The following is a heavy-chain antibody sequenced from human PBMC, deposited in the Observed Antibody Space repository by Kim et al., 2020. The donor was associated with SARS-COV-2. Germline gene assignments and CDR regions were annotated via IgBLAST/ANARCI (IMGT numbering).Heavy chain of an antibody. Sequence: SETLSLTCTVSGGSVSSGSYYWSWIRQPPGKGLEWIGYIYYSGSTNYNPSLKSRVTISVDTSKNQFSLKLSSVTAADTAVYYCARDQKWFGELLGDYYYYGMDVWGPGTTVTVSS. V-gene: IGHV4-61*01. CDR1: GGSVSSGSYY. D-gene: IGHD3-10*01. CDR2: IYYSGST. J-gene: IGHJ6*02. CDR3: ARDQKWFGELLGDYYYYGMDV.